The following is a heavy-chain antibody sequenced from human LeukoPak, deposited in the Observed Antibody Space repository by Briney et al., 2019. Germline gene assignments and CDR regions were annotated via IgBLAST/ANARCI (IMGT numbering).Heavy chain of an antibody. V-gene: IGHV3-21*01. CDR2: ISSSSSYI. Sequence: PGGSLRLSCAASGFTFSTYNMNWVRQAPGKGLEWVSSISSSSSYIYYADSVKGRFTISRDNAKNSLYLQMNSLRAEDTAVYYCARVVGSSGSWVDCWGQGTLVTVSS. D-gene: IGHD6-13*01. CDR1: GFTFSTYN. J-gene: IGHJ4*02. CDR3: ARVVGSSGSWVDC.